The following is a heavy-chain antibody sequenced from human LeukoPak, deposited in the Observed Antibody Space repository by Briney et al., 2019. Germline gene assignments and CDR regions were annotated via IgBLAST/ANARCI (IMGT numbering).Heavy chain of an antibody. V-gene: IGHV4-61*02. J-gene: IGHJ6*03. D-gene: IGHD6-6*01. CDR3: ARGGRCSSSYYYYYYMDV. CDR1: GGSISSGSYY. Sequence: PSETLSLTCTVSGGSISSGSYYWSWIRQPAGKGLEWIGRIYTSGSTNYNPSLKSRVTISVDTSKNQFSLKLSSVTAADTAVYYCARGGRCSSSYYYYYYMDVWGKGTTVTVSS. CDR2: IYTSGST.